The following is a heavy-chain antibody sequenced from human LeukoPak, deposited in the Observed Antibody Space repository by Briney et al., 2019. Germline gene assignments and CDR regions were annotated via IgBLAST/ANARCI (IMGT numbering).Heavy chain of an antibody. Sequence: GGSLRLSCAAFGFTFSSYAMSWVRQAPGKGLEWVSAISGSGGSTYYADSVKGRFTISRGNSKNTLYLQMNSLRAEDTAVYYCAKDTPNVLMVRGVIGPYGMDVWGKGTTVTVSS. J-gene: IGHJ6*04. CDR3: AKDTPNVLMVRGVIGPYGMDV. D-gene: IGHD3-10*01. V-gene: IGHV3-23*01. CDR1: GFTFSSYA. CDR2: ISGSGGST.